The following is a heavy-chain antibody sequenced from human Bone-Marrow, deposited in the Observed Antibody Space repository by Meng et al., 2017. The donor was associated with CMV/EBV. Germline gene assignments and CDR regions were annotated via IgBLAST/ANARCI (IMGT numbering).Heavy chain of an antibody. Sequence: GSLRLSCTVSGGSISSYYWSWIRQPPGKGLEWIGYIYYSGSTNYNPSLKSRVTISVDTSKNQFSLKLSSVTAADTAVYYCAREGGYIVATIVMDYFDYWGQGTLVTVSS. V-gene: IGHV4-59*12. D-gene: IGHD5-12*01. J-gene: IGHJ4*02. CDR3: AREGGYIVATIVMDYFDY. CDR2: IYYSGST. CDR1: GGSISSYY.